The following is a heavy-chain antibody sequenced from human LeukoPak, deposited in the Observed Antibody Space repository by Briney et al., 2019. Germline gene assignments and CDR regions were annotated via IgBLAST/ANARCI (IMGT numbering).Heavy chain of an antibody. Sequence: GGSLRLSCSASGFTFSSSAMHWVRQAPGKGLEYVSAIVSNGGSTYYADYVKGRFTIYRDNSKNTLYLQMSSLRAEDTAVYYCVKPSGYSGYGYFFDYWGQGTLVTVSS. CDR2: IVSNGGST. CDR3: VKPSGYSGYGYFFDY. D-gene: IGHD5-12*01. CDR1: GFTFSSSA. V-gene: IGHV3-64D*06. J-gene: IGHJ4*02.